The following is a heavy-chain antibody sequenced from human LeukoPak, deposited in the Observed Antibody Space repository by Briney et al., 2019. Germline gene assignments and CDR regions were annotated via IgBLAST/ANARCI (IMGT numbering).Heavy chain of an antibody. CDR1: GFTFSSYA. D-gene: IGHD3-3*01. CDR3: ARAPDFWSGYSYYYYYMDV. J-gene: IGHJ6*03. V-gene: IGHV3-30*01. CDR2: ISYDGTNK. Sequence: GRSLRLSCAASGFTFSSYAMHWVREAPGKGLEWVAVISYDGTNKYYADSVKGRFTISRDNSKTTLYLQMNGLRAEDTAVYYCARAPDFWSGYSYYYYYMDVWGKGTTVTVSS.